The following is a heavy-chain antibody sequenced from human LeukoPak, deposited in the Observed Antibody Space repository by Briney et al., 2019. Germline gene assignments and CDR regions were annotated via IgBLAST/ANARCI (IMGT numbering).Heavy chain of an antibody. Sequence: PGGSLRLSCAASGFTFSSYAMSWVRQAPGKGLEWVSAISGSGGSTYYADSVKGRFTISRDNSKNTLYRQMNSLRAEDTAVYYCAKPTRGYCSSTSCPMGGNYFDYWGQGTLVTVSS. J-gene: IGHJ4*02. CDR3: AKPTRGYCSSTSCPMGGNYFDY. V-gene: IGHV3-23*01. D-gene: IGHD2-2*01. CDR2: ISGSGGST. CDR1: GFTFSSYA.